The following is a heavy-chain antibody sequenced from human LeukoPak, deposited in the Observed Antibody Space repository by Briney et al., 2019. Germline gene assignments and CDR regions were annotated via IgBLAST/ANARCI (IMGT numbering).Heavy chain of an antibody. J-gene: IGHJ4*02. D-gene: IGHD5-18*01. V-gene: IGHV5-51*01. CDR2: IYPGDSDT. CDR1: GYSFTSCW. CDR3: ARPDFHYSYGY. Sequence: GEPRKFSGKASGYSFTSCWSGWVRQMPGKGLEWVGIIYPGDSDTRYSPFFQGQVTISADKSISTAYLQWSRLKASDTAMYYCARPDFHYSYGYWGQRTLVPVSS.